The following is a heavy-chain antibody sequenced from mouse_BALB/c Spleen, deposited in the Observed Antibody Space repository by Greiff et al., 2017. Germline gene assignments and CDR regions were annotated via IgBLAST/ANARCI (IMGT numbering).Heavy chain of an antibody. D-gene: IGHD2-2*01. CDR2: IYPGNVNT. V-gene: IGHV1S56*01. CDR3: ARGEGYLRAMDY. Sequence: VQLRQSGPELVKPGASVRLSCKASGYTFTSIYIHWVKQRPGLGLAWIGWIYPGNVNTKYNEKFKGKATLTADKSSSTAYMQLSSLTSEDAAVYFCARGEGYLRAMDYWGQGTSVTVSA. J-gene: IGHJ4*01. CDR1: GYTFTSIY.